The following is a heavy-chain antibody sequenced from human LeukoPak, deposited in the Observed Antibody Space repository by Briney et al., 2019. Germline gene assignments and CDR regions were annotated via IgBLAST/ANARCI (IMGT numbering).Heavy chain of an antibody. Sequence: GGSLRLSCAASGFTVSSNYISWVRQAPGKGLEWVSVIYSGGSTYYADSVKGRFTISRDNSKNTLYLQMNSLRAEDTAVYYCARVPHDNGDEDYWGQGTLVTVSS. CDR1: GFTVSSNY. CDR3: ARVPHDNGDEDY. J-gene: IGHJ4*02. CDR2: IYSGGST. D-gene: IGHD4-17*01. V-gene: IGHV3-53*01.